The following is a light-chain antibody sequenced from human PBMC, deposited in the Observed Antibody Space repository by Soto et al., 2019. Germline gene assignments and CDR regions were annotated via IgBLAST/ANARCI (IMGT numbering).Light chain of an antibody. CDR3: SSYTSSSTVV. V-gene: IGLV2-14*01. Sequence: QSVLTQPASVSGSPGQSITISCTGTSSDVGGYNYVSWYQQHPGKAPQLMIYDVSNRPSGVSNRFSGSKSGNTASLTISGLQVEDEADYYCSSYTSSSTVVFGGGTKLTVL. CDR2: DVS. J-gene: IGLJ2*01. CDR1: SSDVGGYNY.